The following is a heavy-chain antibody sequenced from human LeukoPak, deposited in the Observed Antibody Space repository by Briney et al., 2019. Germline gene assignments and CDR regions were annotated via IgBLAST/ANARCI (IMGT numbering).Heavy chain of an antibody. CDR2: ISSSSSTI. V-gene: IGHV3-48*01. D-gene: IGHD4-17*01. J-gene: IGHJ4*02. CDR3: ARAPYGDLDY. Sequence: AGGPLGLSFAAPGLTFSSYSMNGVGKAPGKGLEWVSYISSSSSTIYYADSVKGRFTISRDNAKNSLYLQMNSLRAEDTAVYYCARAPYGDLDYWGQGTLVTVSS. CDR1: GLTFSSYS.